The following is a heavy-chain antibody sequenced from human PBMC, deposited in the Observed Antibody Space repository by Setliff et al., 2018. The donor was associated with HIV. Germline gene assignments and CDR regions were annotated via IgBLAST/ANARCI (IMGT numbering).Heavy chain of an antibody. CDR3: ASGREAVAGALHFDY. CDR2: IYTSGST. Sequence: PSETLSLTCTVSGVSISGYYWSWIRQPPGKGLEWIGYIYTSGSTNYNPSLKSRVTMSVDTSKNQFSLNLSSVTAADTAVYYCASGREAVAGALHFDYWGQGPLVTVSS. D-gene: IGHD6-19*01. CDR1: GVSISGYY. V-gene: IGHV4-4*08. J-gene: IGHJ4*02.